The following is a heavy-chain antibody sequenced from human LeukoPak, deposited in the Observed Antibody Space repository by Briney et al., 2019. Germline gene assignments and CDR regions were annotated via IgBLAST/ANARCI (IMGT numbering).Heavy chain of an antibody. J-gene: IGHJ4*02. CDR3: ARVVSSWFKMDY. V-gene: IGHV1-2*02. CDR2: INPNSGGT. D-gene: IGHD6-13*01. Sequence: ASVKVSCKASGYTFTGYYMHWVRQAPGQGLEWMGWINPNSGGTNYAQKFQGRVTMTRDTSISTAYMELSRLRSDDTAVYYCARVVSSWFKMDYWGQGALVTVSS. CDR1: GYTFTGYY.